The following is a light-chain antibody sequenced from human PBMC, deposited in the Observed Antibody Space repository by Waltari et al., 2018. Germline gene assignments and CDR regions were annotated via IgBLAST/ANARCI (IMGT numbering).Light chain of an antibody. CDR2: YRSASTT. V-gene: IGLV5-45*01. CDR1: RRLHLATYK. CDR3: MILHKNAVV. Sequence: QAVLTQPPSLSASPGASASLPCPFRRRLHLATYKIYLYQQRPGSPPQFLLQYRSASTTQQCYGFPCRFSGSRVTAANAVISLISGVQSQDEDNYYCMILHKNAVVFGGGTKLTVL. J-gene: IGLJ2*01.